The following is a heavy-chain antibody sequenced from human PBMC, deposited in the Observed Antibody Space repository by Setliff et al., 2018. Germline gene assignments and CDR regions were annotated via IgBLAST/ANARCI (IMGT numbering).Heavy chain of an antibody. CDR3: AKVKKQLIRGSGFDY. Sequence: PGGSLRLSCTASGFTFSSYALHWVRQAPGKGLEWVAVISFDGNNKYYGDSVKGRFTTSRDNSKNTLDLQMNSLRVEDTALYFCAKVKKQLIRGSGFDYWGQGTLVTVSS. CDR1: GFTFSSYA. V-gene: IGHV3-30-3*01. J-gene: IGHJ4*02. CDR2: ISFDGNNK. D-gene: IGHD1-1*01.